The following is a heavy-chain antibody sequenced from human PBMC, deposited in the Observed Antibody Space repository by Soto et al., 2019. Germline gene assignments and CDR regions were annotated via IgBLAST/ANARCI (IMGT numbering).Heavy chain of an antibody. CDR3: AREGYDYGDRDYYYYGMDV. D-gene: IGHD4-17*01. CDR1: GFTFSSYW. Sequence: GWSLRLSCAASGFTFSSYWMHWVRQAPGKGLVWVSRINSDGSSTSYADSVKGRFTISRDNAKNTLYLQMNSLRAEDTAVYYCAREGYDYGDRDYYYYGMDVWGQGTTVTVSS. V-gene: IGHV3-74*01. CDR2: INSDGSST. J-gene: IGHJ6*02.